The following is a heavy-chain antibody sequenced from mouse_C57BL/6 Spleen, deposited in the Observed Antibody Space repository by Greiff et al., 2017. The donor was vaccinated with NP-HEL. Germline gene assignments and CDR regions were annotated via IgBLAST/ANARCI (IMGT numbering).Heavy chain of an antibody. D-gene: IGHD1-1*01. CDR1: GYTFTDYE. Sequence: VQLQQSGAELVRPGASVTLSCKASGYTFTDYEMHWVKQTPVHGLEWIGAIDPETGGTAYNQKFKGKAILTADKSSSTAYMELRSLTSEDSAVYYCTRQGTTVGFAYWGQGTLVTVSA. CDR3: TRQGTTVGFAY. J-gene: IGHJ3*01. V-gene: IGHV1-15*01. CDR2: IDPETGGT.